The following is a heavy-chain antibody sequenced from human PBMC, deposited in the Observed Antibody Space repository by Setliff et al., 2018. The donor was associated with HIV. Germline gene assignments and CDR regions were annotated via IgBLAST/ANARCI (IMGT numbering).Heavy chain of an antibody. J-gene: IGHJ6*04. CDR2: FDPEDGET. Sequence: ASVKVSCKASGYTLTELSIHWVRQAPGKGLEWMANFDPEDGETFYAQKFQARVTMTRDTSISTAYMELSSLTSEDTAVYYCARGKGVGGVVITGGLDVWGKGTTVTVSS. CDR1: GYTLTELS. V-gene: IGHV1-24*01. D-gene: IGHD3-10*01. CDR3: ARGKGVGGVVITGGLDV.